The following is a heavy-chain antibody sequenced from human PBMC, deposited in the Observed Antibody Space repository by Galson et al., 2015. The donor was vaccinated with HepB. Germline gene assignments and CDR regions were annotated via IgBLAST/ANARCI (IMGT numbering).Heavy chain of an antibody. Sequence: SLRLSCATSGFTFTSYPIHWVRQPPGKGLEWVALMSYDGKNGYYADSVKGRFSISRDTSKNTLFLQMNSLRPEDTAVYYCARTGSAILSPFDLWGQGTLVTVSS. CDR3: ARTGSAILSPFDL. D-gene: IGHD2-21*02. CDR2: MSYDGKNG. V-gene: IGHV3-30*04. CDR1: GFTFTSYP. J-gene: IGHJ4*02.